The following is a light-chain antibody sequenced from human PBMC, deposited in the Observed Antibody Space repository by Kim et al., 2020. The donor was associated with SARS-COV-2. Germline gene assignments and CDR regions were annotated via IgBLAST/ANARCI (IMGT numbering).Light chain of an antibody. V-gene: IGLV2-14*01. J-gene: IGLJ1*01. CDR1: SSDVGGYNH. CDR2: DVS. CDR3: TSYTSSNTYV. Sequence: QSALTQPASVSGSPGQSITVSCTGTSSDVGGYNHVSWYQQYPGKAPKVMIYDVSKRPAGVSDRFSGSKSGNTASLTISGLQAEDEADYYCTSYTSSNTYVFGTGTKVTVL.